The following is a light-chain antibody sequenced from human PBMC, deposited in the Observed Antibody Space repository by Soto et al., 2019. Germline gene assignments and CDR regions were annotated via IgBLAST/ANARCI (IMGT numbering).Light chain of an antibody. J-gene: IGKJ1*01. V-gene: IGKV3-11*01. CDR2: EAS. Sequence: IVLTQSTATVTVSPGERVTLSCRASENINNYLAWYQQRPGQAPRLLIYEASSRATGVPARFIGSGSGTDFTLTISSLQPDDIATYYCQQYSTFWTFGQGTKVDIK. CDR3: QQYSTFWT. CDR1: ENINNY.